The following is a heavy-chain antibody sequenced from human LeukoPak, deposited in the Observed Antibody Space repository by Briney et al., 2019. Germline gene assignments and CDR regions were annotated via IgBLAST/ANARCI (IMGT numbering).Heavy chain of an antibody. Sequence: SETLSLTCTVSGDSISSSSYYWGWIRQPPGKGLEWIGSIYYSGSTYYNPSLKSRVTISVDTSKNQFSLKLSSVTAADTAVYYCARESRRNTSGGTFDYWGQGTLVTVSS. CDR3: ARESRRNTSGGTFDY. V-gene: IGHV4-39*07. J-gene: IGHJ4*02. CDR2: IYYSGST. CDR1: GDSISSSSYY. D-gene: IGHD2-15*01.